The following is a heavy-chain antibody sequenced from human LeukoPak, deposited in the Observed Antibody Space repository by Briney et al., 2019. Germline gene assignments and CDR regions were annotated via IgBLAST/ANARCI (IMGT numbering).Heavy chain of an antibody. Sequence: GWSLRLSCAASAFAFSRYWMHWVRQAPGKGLVWVSRIEGDGSSTTYADYVKGRFTISRDNAKNTLYLQMNSLRAEDTAVYFCARDPSAFAGYFDFWGQGTLVTASS. D-gene: IGHD3-10*01. CDR3: ARDPSAFAGYFDF. V-gene: IGHV3-74*01. J-gene: IGHJ4*02. CDR2: IEGDGSST. CDR1: AFAFSRYW.